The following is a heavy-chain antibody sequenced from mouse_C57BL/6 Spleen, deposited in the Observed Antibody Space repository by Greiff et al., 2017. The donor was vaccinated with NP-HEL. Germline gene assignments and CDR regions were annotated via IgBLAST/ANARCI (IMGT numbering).Heavy chain of an antibody. CDR3: ARVRDGAMDY. CDR1: GYSITSGYY. V-gene: IGHV3-6*01. J-gene: IGHJ4*01. CDR2: ISYDGSN. D-gene: IGHD3-2*02. Sequence: VQLKESGPGLVKPSQSLSLTCSVTGYSITSGYYWNWIRQFPGNKLEWMGYISYDGSNNYNPSLKNRISITRDTSKNQFFLKLNSVTTEDTATYYCARVRDGAMDYWGQGTSVTVSS.